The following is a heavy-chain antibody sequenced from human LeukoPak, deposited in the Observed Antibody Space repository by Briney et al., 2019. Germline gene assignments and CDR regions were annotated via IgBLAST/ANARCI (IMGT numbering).Heavy chain of an antibody. J-gene: IGHJ4*02. V-gene: IGHV4-39*01. CDR3: ARHQYYGSGNYSPFF. CDR2: IYSSGGT. D-gene: IGHD3-10*01. Sequence: PSETLSLTCTVSGGSISSSSYYWGWIRQPPGKGLEWIGSIYSSGGTIYNPSLKSRVTISVDTSKNQLSLKLTSVTAADTATYYCARHQYYGSGNYSPFFWGPGTLVTVSS. CDR1: GGSISSSSYY.